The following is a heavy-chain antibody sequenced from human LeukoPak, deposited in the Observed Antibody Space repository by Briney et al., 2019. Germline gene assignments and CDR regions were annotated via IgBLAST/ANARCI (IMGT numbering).Heavy chain of an antibody. D-gene: IGHD6-19*01. CDR1: GGTFSSYA. V-gene: IGHV1-69*05. CDR2: IIPIFGTA. CDR3: AREVGEQWLVTENYFDY. J-gene: IGHJ4*02. Sequence: SVKVSCKASGGTFSSYAISWVRQAPGQGLEWMGGIIPIFGTANYAQKFQGRVTMTRDTSTSTVYMELSSLRSEDTAVYYCAREVGEQWLVTENYFDYWGQRTLVTVSS.